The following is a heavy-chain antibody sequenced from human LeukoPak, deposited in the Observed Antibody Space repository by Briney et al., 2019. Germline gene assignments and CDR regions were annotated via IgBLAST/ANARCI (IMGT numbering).Heavy chain of an antibody. V-gene: IGHV3-23*01. Sequence: GGSLRLSCAASGFTFSTYVMFWVRQAPGKGLEWVSAITGSGGGTYYADSVKGRFTISRDNSGNTLYLQMNSLRADDDTAVYYCAKRLSAAARTGGMDVWGQGTTVIVSS. CDR1: GFTFSTYV. CDR3: AKRLSAAARTGGMDV. J-gene: IGHJ6*02. D-gene: IGHD6-13*01. CDR2: ITGSGGGT.